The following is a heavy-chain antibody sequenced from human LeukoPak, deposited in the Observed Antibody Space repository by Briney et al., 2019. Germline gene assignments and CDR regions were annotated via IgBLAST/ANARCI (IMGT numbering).Heavy chain of an antibody. CDR3: AREGKAAGTSGWIDP. V-gene: IGHV3-33*08. CDR1: GFTFSSYA. Sequence: GGCLRLSCAASGFTFSSYAMSWVRQAPGKGLEWVAVIWYDGSNKYHADSVKGRFTISRDNSKNTLYLEMNSLKVEDTAVYYCAREGKAAGTSGWIDPWGQGTLVTVSS. CDR2: IWYDGSNK. J-gene: IGHJ5*02. D-gene: IGHD6-13*01.